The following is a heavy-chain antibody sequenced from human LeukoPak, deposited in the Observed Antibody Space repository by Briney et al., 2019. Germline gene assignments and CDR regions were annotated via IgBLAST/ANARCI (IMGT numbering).Heavy chain of an antibody. J-gene: IGHJ4*02. Sequence: SVKVSCKASGGTFSSYAISWVRQAPGQGLEWMGGTIPIFGTANYAQKFQGRVTITADESTSTAYMELSSLRSEDTAVYYCARAAVAGIHSGDYWGQGTLVTVSS. V-gene: IGHV1-69*01. CDR1: GGTFSSYA. D-gene: IGHD6-19*01. CDR2: TIPIFGTA. CDR3: ARAAVAGIHSGDY.